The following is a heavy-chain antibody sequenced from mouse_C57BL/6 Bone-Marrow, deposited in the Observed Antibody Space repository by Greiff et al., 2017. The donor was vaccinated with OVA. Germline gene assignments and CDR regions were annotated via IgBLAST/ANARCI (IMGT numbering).Heavy chain of an antibody. D-gene: IGHD1-1*01. J-gene: IGHJ3*01. CDR2: IYPGSGST. CDR3: ASEDPYYYGSRPWFAY. V-gene: IGHV1-55*01. Sequence: QVHVKQPGAELVKPGASVKMSCKASGYTFTSYWITWVKQRPRQGLEWIGDIYPGSGSTNYNERFKSKATLTVDTSSSTAYMQLSSLTSEDSAVYYCASEDPYYYGSRPWFAYWGQGTLVTVSA. CDR1: GYTFTSYW.